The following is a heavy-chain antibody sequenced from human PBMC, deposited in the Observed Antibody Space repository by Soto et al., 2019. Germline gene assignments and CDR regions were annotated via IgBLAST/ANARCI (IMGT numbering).Heavy chain of an antibody. CDR2: ISYDGSNK. J-gene: IGHJ6*02. D-gene: IGHD6-13*01. V-gene: IGHV3-30-3*01. Sequence: GGSLRLSCAASGFTFSSYAMHWVRQAPGKGLEWVAVISYDGSNKYYADSVKGRFTISRDNSKNTLYLQMNSLRAEDTAVYYCARDEGIEAAGRISGYYGMDVWGQGTTVTVSS. CDR3: ARDEGIEAAGRISGYYGMDV. CDR1: GFTFSSYA.